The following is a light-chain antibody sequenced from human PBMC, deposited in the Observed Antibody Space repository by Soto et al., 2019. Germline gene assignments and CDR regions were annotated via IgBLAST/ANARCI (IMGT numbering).Light chain of an antibody. J-gene: IGKJ5*01. CDR2: DAS. V-gene: IGKV1-5*01. Sequence: DVQMTQSPSTLSASVGDRVTITCRASQSINNLLAWYQQKPGKAPKFLIYDASNLETGVPSRFSGSGSGTYFSFTIISLQPEDFATYYCQQYSNLITFGQGTRLEIK. CDR3: QQYSNLIT. CDR1: QSINNL.